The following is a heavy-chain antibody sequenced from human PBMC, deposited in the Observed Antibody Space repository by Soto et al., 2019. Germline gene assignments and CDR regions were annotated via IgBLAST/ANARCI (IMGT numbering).Heavy chain of an antibody. Sequence: VGSLRLSCAASGFNFNTYWMYWVRQSPGKGLEWVANTDTDGSRKNYVDSVKGRFIISRDNAKNSLFLQMNSLRADDTAVYYCGRVPTDGNYENGVDVWGQGTTVTVSS. V-gene: IGHV3-7*03. J-gene: IGHJ6*02. CDR3: GRVPTDGNYENGVDV. CDR2: TDTDGSRK. D-gene: IGHD4-17*01. CDR1: GFNFNTYW.